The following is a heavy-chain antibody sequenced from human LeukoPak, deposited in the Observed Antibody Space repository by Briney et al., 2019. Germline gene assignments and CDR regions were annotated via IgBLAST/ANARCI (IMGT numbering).Heavy chain of an antibody. V-gene: IGHV1-2*02. CDR1: GYRFTVYY. Sequence: ASVKVSRKASGYRFTVYYIHWVRQAPGQGLEWMGWINPHSGGTKFAQKFQGRVTMTRDTSISTAYMEVSRLRSDDAAVYYCAREYYDILTGSLDYWGQGTLVTVSS. CDR3: AREYYDILTGSLDY. J-gene: IGHJ4*02. D-gene: IGHD3-9*01. CDR2: INPHSGGT.